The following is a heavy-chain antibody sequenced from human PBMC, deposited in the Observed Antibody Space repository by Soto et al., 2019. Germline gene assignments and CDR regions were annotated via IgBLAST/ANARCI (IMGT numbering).Heavy chain of an antibody. CDR3: AKDIGSGWYTDAFDI. V-gene: IGHV3-23*01. Sequence: EVELLESGGGLVQPGGSLRLSCAASGFTFSSYAMSWVRQAPGKGLEWVSGISGSGGRTYYADSVKGRFTISRDNSKNTLYLQMNSLRAEDTAVYYCAKDIGSGWYTDAFDIWGQGTMVTVSS. CDR1: GFTFSSYA. D-gene: IGHD6-19*01. CDR2: ISGSGGRT. J-gene: IGHJ3*02.